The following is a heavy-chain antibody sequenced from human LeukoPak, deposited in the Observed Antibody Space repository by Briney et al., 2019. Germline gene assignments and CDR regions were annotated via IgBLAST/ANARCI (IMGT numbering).Heavy chain of an antibody. CDR3: ARFRIVGATSDAFDI. D-gene: IGHD1-26*01. Sequence: PGGSLRLSCAASGVTFSSYSMNWVRQAPGKGLEWVSSISSSSSYIYYADSVKGRFTISRDNAKNSLYLQMNSLRAEDTAVYYCARFRIVGATSDAFDIWGQGTMVTVSS. CDR2: ISSSSSYI. V-gene: IGHV3-21*01. CDR1: GVTFSSYS. J-gene: IGHJ3*02.